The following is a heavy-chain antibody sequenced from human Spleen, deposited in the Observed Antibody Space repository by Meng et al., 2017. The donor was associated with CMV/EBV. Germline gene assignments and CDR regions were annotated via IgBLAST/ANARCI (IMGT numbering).Heavy chain of an antibody. V-gene: IGHV1-18*01. Sequence: ASVKVSCKASGYTFSDYGISWVRQAPGQGLEWMGWISAYNGNTNYAQKLQGRVIMTTDTSTSTAYMELRSLRSDDTAVYYCARGSIAENWFDPWGQGTLVTVSS. CDR2: ISAYNGNT. D-gene: IGHD6-6*01. CDR3: ARGSIAENWFDP. J-gene: IGHJ5*02. CDR1: GYTFSDYG.